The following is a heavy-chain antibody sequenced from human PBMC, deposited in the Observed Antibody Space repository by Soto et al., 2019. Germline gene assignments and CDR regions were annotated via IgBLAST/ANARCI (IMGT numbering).Heavy chain of an antibody. D-gene: IGHD2-15*01. V-gene: IGHV3-21*01. J-gene: IGHJ1*01. CDR2: ISSSSSYI. Sequence: GGSLRLSCAASGFSFRGYSMNWVRQAPGKGLEWVSSISSSSSYIYYADSVKGRFTISRDNAKNSLYLQMNSLRAEDTAVYYCAREWWELGWGQGTLVTVSS. CDR3: AREWWELG. CDR1: GFSFRGYS.